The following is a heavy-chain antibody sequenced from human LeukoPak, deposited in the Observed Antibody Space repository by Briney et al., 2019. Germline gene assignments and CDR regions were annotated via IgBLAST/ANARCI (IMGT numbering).Heavy chain of an antibody. CDR2: IKCDGSEK. J-gene: IGHJ3*02. V-gene: IGHV3-52*01. D-gene: IGHD2-2*01. CDR3: VRGVGSSTSCYVRAFDI. CDR1: GFTFSNSW. Sequence: GGSLRLSCAASGFTFSNSWMRWVSQAPEKGLEWVADIKCDGSEKCYVDSVKGRLTISRDNAKNSLYLQVNSLRAEDMTVYYCVRGVGSSTSCYVRAFDIWGQGTMVTVSS.